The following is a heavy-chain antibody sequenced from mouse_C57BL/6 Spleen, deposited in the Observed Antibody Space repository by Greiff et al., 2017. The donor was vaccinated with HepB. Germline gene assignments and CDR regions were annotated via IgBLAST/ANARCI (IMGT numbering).Heavy chain of an antibody. V-gene: IGHV5-4*01. Sequence: EVKVEESGGGLVKPGGSLKLSCAASGFTFSSYAMSWVRQTPEKRLEWVATISDGGSYTYYPDNVKGRFTISRDNAKNNLYLQMSHLKSEDTAMYYCARDYDYPYYFDYWGQGTTLTVSS. CDR3: ARDYDYPYYFDY. D-gene: IGHD2-4*01. J-gene: IGHJ2*01. CDR2: ISDGGSYT. CDR1: GFTFSSYA.